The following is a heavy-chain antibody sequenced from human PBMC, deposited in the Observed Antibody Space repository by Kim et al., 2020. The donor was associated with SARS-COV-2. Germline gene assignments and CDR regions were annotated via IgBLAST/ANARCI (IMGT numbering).Heavy chain of an antibody. V-gene: IGHV3-30*01. CDR3: ARDPSWGDGYNYGC. D-gene: IGHD5-12*01. J-gene: IGHJ4*02. Sequence: ADSVKGRFTHSRDNSKNTLYLQMNSLRAEDTAVYYCARDPSWGDGYNYGCWGQGTLVTVSS.